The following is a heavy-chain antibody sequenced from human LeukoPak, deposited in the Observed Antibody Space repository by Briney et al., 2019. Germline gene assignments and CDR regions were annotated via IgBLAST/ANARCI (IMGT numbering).Heavy chain of an antibody. V-gene: IGHV4-34*01. Sequence: SETLSLTCAVYGGSFSGYYWSWIRQPPGKGLEWIGEINHSGSTNYNPSLKSRVTISVDTSKNQFSLKLSSVTAADTAVYYCARRRLEILWGSYRYPPYYFDYWGQGTMVTVSS. CDR1: GGSFSGYY. CDR3: ARRRLEILWGSYRYPPYYFDY. D-gene: IGHD3-16*02. J-gene: IGHJ4*02. CDR2: INHSGST.